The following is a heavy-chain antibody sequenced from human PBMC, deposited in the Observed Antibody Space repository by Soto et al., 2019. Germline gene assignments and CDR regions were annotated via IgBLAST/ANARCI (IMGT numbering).Heavy chain of an antibody. V-gene: IGHV6-1*01. CDR2: TYYRSKWYS. CDR3: ARGPGLHFDY. Sequence: SQTLSLTCAISGDSVPSSGAAWNWIRQSPSRGLEWLGRTYYRSKWYSDSAVSVKSRITINPDTSKNQFSLHLNSVTPEDTAMYYCARGPGLHFDYWGQGNLVTVSS. J-gene: IGHJ4*02. CDR1: GDSVPSSGAA.